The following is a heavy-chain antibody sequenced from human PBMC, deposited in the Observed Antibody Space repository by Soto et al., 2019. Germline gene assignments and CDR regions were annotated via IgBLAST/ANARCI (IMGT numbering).Heavy chain of an antibody. CDR1: GGTFSSYT. J-gene: IGHJ4*02. CDR3: ASIYSGYDN. CDR2: IIPILGIA. D-gene: IGHD5-12*01. V-gene: IGHV1-69*02. Sequence: QVQLVQSGAEVKKPGSSVKVSCKASGGTFSSYTISWVRQAPGQGLEWMGRIIPILGIANYAEKFQGRVTITADKATSTAYMELSSLRSEDTALYYCASIYSGYDNWGQGTLVTVSS.